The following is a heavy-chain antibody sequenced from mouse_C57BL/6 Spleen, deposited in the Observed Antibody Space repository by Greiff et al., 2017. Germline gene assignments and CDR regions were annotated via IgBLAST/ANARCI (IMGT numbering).Heavy chain of an antibody. Sequence: QVQLQQPGAELVRPGSSVKLSCKASGYTFTSYWMDWVKQRPGQGLEWIGNIYPSDSETHYNQKFKDKATLTVDKSSSTAYMQLSSLTSEDSAVYYCARSAYYSNDYFDYWGQGTTLTVSS. V-gene: IGHV1-61*01. CDR1: GYTFTSYW. CDR2: IYPSDSET. CDR3: ARSAYYSNDYFDY. J-gene: IGHJ2*01. D-gene: IGHD2-5*01.